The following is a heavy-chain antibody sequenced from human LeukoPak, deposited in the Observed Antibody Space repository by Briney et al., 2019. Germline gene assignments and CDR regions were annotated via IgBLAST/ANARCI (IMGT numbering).Heavy chain of an antibody. Sequence: GASVKVSCKASGYSFTSYYLHWVRQAPGQGLEWMGIINPSIGSTNYAQKFQGRVTMTWDTSTSTVYMELSSLRSEDTAVYYCARDTALYYWGQGTLVTVSS. D-gene: IGHD5-18*01. J-gene: IGHJ4*02. CDR3: ARDTALYY. CDR2: INPSIGST. CDR1: GYSFTSYY. V-gene: IGHV1-46*01.